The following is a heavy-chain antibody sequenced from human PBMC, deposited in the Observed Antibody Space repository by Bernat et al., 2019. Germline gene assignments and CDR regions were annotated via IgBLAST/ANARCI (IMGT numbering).Heavy chain of an antibody. V-gene: IGHV1-46*03. J-gene: IGHJ4*02. Sequence: QVQLVQSGAEVKKPGASVKVSCKASGYTFTSYYMHWVRQAPVQGLEWMGIINPSGGSTSYAQKFQGRVTMNRDTSTSTVYMELSSLRSEDTAVYYCASEDYDSSGYYPHAGDYWGQGTLVTVSS. CDR3: ASEDYDSSGYYPHAGDY. D-gene: IGHD3-22*01. CDR2: INPSGGST. CDR1: GYTFTSYY.